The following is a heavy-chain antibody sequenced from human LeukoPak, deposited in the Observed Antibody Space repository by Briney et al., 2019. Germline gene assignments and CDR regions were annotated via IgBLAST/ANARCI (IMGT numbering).Heavy chain of an antibody. D-gene: IGHD3-22*01. CDR2: IKQDGSEK. CDR3: AREGYYDSSGYYR. V-gene: IGHV3-7*01. Sequence: GGSLRLSCAASGFTFSSYWMSWVRQAPGKGLEWVANIKQDGSEKYYVDSVKGRFTISRDNAKNSLYLQMNSLRAEDTAVHYCAREGYYDSSGYYRWGQGTLVTVSS. CDR1: GFTFSSYW. J-gene: IGHJ4*02.